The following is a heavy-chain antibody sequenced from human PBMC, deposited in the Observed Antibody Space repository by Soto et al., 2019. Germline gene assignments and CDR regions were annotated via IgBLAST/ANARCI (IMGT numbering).Heavy chain of an antibody. J-gene: IGHJ6*02. CDR2: IIPIFGTA. CDR1: GGTFSSYT. CDR3: ARPSSDYYYYGMDV. Sequence: SVRVSCKASGGTFSSYTISWVRQAPGQGLEWMGGIIPIFGTANYAQKFQGRVTITADESTSTAYMELSSLRSEDTAVYYCARPSSDYYYYGMDVWGQGTTVTVSS. V-gene: IGHV1-69*13.